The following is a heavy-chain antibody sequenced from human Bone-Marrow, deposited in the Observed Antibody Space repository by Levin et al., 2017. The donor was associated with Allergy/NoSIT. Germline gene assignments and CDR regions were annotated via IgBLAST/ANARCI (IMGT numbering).Heavy chain of an antibody. D-gene: IGHD3-16*01. Sequence: PGGSLRLSCAASGFTFSSYAMSWVRQAPGKGLEYVSAISGSGDNTYYADSVKGRFTISRDSSTNTLDLQMNSLRAEETAVYYCAKDVTGGRGRYLWNYWGQGSLVTVSS. CDR3: AKDVTGGRGRYLWNY. J-gene: IGHJ4*02. CDR1: GFTFSSYA. CDR2: ISGSGDNT. V-gene: IGHV3-23*01.